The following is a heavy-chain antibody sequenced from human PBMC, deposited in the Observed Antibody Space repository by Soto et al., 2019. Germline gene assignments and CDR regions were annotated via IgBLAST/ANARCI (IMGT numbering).Heavy chain of an antibody. J-gene: IGHJ4*02. CDR3: ASHTYYYDSSGYPDDY. V-gene: IGHV3-23*04. CDR1: GFTFSSYA. D-gene: IGHD3-22*01. Sequence: EVQLVESGGGLIQPGGSLRLSCAASGFTFSSYAMSWVRQAPGKGLEWVSAISGSGGSTYYADSVKGRFTISRDNSKNTLYLQMNSLRAEDTAVYYCASHTYYYDSSGYPDDYWGQGTLVTVSS. CDR2: ISGSGGST.